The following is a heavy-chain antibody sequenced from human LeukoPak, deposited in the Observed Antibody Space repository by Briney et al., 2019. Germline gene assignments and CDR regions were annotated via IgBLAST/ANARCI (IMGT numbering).Heavy chain of an antibody. CDR3: AKDSKIVGPTFRSYHYMDV. J-gene: IGHJ6*03. CDR2: ISGSGGST. V-gene: IGHV3-23*01. D-gene: IGHD1-26*01. CDR1: GFTFSSYA. Sequence: PGGSLRLSCGGSGFTFSSYAMSWVRQAPGKGLEWLSGISGSGGSTYYADSVKGRFTISRDNSKKTLYLQMNSLRAEDTAVYYCAKDSKIVGPTFRSYHYMDVWGKGTTVTVSS.